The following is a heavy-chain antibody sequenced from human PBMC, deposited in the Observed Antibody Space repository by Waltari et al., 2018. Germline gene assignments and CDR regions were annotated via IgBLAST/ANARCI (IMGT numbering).Heavy chain of an antibody. CDR2: ISSSSSYI. CDR3: ARAPVFPDAFDI. CDR1: GFTFSSYS. D-gene: IGHD3-3*01. J-gene: IGHJ3*02. V-gene: IGHV3-21*01. Sequence: EVQLVESGGGLVKPGGSLRLSCAASGFTFSSYSMNWVRQAPGKGLEWVSSISSSSSYIYYADSVKGRFTISRDNAKNSLYLQMNSLRAEDTAVYYCARAPVFPDAFDIWGQGTMVTVSS.